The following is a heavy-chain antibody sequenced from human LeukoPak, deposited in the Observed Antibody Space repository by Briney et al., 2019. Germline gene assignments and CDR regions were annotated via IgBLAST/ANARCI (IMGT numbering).Heavy chain of an antibody. Sequence: SETLSLTCTVSGYSISSGYYWGWIRQPPGKGLDWSGSIYQSGSTYYNPSLKSRLTISVDTSKNQFSLKLSSVTAADTAVYYCARLKWIQLWSLPYYYYYYMDVWGKGTTVTISS. V-gene: IGHV4-38-2*02. D-gene: IGHD5-18*01. CDR2: IYQSGST. CDR3: ARLKWIQLWSLPYYYYYYMDV. CDR1: GYSISSGYY. J-gene: IGHJ6*03.